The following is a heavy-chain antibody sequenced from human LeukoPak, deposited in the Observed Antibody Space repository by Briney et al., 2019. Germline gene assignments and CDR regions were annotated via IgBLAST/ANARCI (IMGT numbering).Heavy chain of an antibody. CDR2: ISYDGSNK. CDR3: ARDLRILGPFDY. CDR1: GFTFSSYA. Sequence: TGGSLRLSCAASGFTFSSYAMHWVRQAPGKGLEWVAVISYDGSNKYYADSVKGRFTISRDNSKNTLYLQMNSLRAEDTAVYYCARDLRILGPFDYWGQGTLVTVSS. J-gene: IGHJ4*02. D-gene: IGHD2-15*01. V-gene: IGHV3-30*04.